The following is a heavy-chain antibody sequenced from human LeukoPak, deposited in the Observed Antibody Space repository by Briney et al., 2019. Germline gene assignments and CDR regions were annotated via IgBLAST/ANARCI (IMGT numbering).Heavy chain of an antibody. J-gene: IGHJ3*02. CDR1: GYPFTTYW. CDR2: IYPGDSDI. Sequence: GESLKISCKGVGYPFTTYWIAWVRQMPGKGLEWMGVIYPGDSDIRYSPSFKGQVTISADKSITTAYLQWNTLKASDTAMYYCARTEALDAFDIWGQGTIVTVSS. CDR3: ARTEALDAFDI. V-gene: IGHV5-51*01.